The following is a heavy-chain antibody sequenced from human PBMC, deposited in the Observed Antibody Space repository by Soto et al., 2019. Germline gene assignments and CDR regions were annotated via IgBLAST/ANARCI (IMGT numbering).Heavy chain of an antibody. J-gene: IGHJ6*02. CDR1: GYTFTSYG. V-gene: IGHV1-18*04. Sequence: VASVKVSCEASGYTFTSYGISWVRQAPGQGLEWMGWISAYNGNTNYAQKLQGRVTMTTDTSTSTAYMELRSLRSDDTAVYYCARDSRYFDWLFNGMDVWGQRTTVTV. D-gene: IGHD3-9*01. CDR2: ISAYNGNT. CDR3: ARDSRYFDWLFNGMDV.